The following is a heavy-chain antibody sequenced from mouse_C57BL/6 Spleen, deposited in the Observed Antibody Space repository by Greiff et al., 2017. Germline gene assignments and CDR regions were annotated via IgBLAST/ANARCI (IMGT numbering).Heavy chain of an antibody. CDR1: GFTFTDYY. J-gene: IGHJ3*01. V-gene: IGHV7-3*01. CDR3: ARYPDSSGTWFAY. CDR2: IRNKANGYTT. D-gene: IGHD3-2*02. Sequence: EVQGVEPGGGLVQPGGSLSLSCAASGFTFTDYYMSWVRQPPGKALEWFGFIRNKANGYTTKYNASVKGRLTIPRDNSKSILYLQMNDLRAEDSATYYCARYPDSSGTWFAYWGQGTLVTVSA.